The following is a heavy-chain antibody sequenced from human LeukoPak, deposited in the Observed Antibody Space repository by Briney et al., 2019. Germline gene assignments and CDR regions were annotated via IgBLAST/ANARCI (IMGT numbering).Heavy chain of an antibody. Sequence: SETLSLTCTVSGGSISSSSYYWGWIRQPPGKGLEWIGSIYYSGSTYYNPSLKSRVTISVDTSKNQFSLKLSSVTAADTAVYYCARAQADDCSSTSCYKVGNFDYWGQGTLVTVSS. V-gene: IGHV4-39*01. CDR3: ARAQADDCSSTSCYKVGNFDY. D-gene: IGHD2-2*02. CDR2: IYYSGST. J-gene: IGHJ4*02. CDR1: GGSISSSSYY.